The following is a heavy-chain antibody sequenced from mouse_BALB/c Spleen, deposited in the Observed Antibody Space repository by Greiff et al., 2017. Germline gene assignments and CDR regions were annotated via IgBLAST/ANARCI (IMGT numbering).Heavy chain of an antibody. CDR2: IDPSDSET. Sequence: VQLQQSGPQLVRPGASVKISCKASGYSFTSYWMPWVKQRPGQGLEWIGMIDPSDSETRLNQKFKDKATLTVDKSSSTAYMQLSSPTSEDSAVYYCAVAYGSSLYYFDYWGQGTTLTVSA. J-gene: IGHJ2*01. CDR1: GYSFTSYW. CDR3: AVAYGSSLYYFDY. V-gene: IGHV1-74*01. D-gene: IGHD1-1*01.